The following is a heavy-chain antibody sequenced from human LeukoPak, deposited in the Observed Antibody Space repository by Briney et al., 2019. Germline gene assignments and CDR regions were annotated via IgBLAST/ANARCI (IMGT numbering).Heavy chain of an antibody. D-gene: IGHD6-13*01. CDR3: ARSRSSSWRTRGYWFDP. Sequence: ASVKVSCKASGYTFTSYDINWVRQATGQGLEWMGWMNPNSGNTGYAQKFQGRVTMTRNTSISTAYMELSSLRSEDTAVYYCARSRSSSWRTRGYWFDPWGQGTLVTVSS. CDR1: GYTFTSYD. CDR2: MNPNSGNT. J-gene: IGHJ5*02. V-gene: IGHV1-8*01.